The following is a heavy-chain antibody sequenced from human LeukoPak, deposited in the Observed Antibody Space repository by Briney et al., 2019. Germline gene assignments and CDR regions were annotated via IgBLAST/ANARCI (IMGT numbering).Heavy chain of an antibody. CDR1: GFTASGDY. CDR2: IYTGGSI. J-gene: IGHJ4*02. Sequence: GGSLRLSCAASGFTASGDYMSWVRQAPGKGLEWVSVIYTGGSIYYADSVKGRFIISRDDSNNTLYLRMSSLRVEDTAVYYCARVGGGYDSSGYFDNWGQGTLVTVSS. V-gene: IGHV3-66*01. CDR3: ARVGGGYDSSGYFDN. D-gene: IGHD3-22*01.